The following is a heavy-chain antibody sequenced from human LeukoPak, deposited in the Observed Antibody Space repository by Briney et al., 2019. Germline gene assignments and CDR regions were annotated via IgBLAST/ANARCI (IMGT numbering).Heavy chain of an antibody. Sequence: GGSLRLSCAASGFTFSSYGMSWVRQAPGKGLEWVSSISGSSTYIYYADSVTGRFTISRDNAKNSLYLQMKSPRVEDTAVYYCTRDLLSKSRIHEGSMDVWGKGTTVTISS. D-gene: IGHD3-10*01. V-gene: IGHV3-21*01. CDR1: GFTFSSYG. CDR2: ISGSSTYI. CDR3: TRDLLSKSRIHEGSMDV. J-gene: IGHJ6*03.